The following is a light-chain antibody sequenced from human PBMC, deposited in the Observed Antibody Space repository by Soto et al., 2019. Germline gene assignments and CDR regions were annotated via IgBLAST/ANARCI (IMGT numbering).Light chain of an antibody. CDR2: SDN. CDR1: SSNIGTNT. CDR3: AAWDVSLVV. Sequence: LTQPPSASGTPGQRVTISCSGSSSNIGTNTVIWYQQLPGAAPKLLIYSDNQRPSGVPDRFSGSKSGTSASLAISGLQSEDEADYFCAAWDVSLVVFGGGTKLTVL. J-gene: IGLJ2*01. V-gene: IGLV1-44*01.